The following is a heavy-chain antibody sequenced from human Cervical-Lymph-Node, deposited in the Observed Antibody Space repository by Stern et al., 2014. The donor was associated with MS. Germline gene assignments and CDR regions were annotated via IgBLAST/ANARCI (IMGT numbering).Heavy chain of an antibody. CDR3: ASGRLDY. V-gene: IGHV1-46*01. CDR1: GYTFTTYY. J-gene: IGHJ4*02. CDR2: INPSGDST. Sequence: VQLVESGAEVKKPGASVKISCKASGYTFTTYYMHWVRQAPGEGLEWMGVINPSGDSTTNAQKFQGRVTMTRDTSTSTVYMELSSLRSGDTAVYYCASGRLDYWGQGTLVTVSS.